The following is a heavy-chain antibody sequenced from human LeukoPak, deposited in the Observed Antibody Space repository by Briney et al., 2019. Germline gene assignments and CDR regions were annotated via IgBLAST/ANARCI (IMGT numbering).Heavy chain of an antibody. Sequence: GGALRLSCAASGFTFISYDMSCVRQAPGKGLEWVSAISGSGASSYYADSVKGRFTISRDNSKNTLSLQMSTLRAEDTALYYCAKKSVSGGEYNWFDPWGQGTLVTVSS. CDR1: GFTFISYD. CDR3: AKKSVSGGEYNWFDP. J-gene: IGHJ5*02. V-gene: IGHV3-23*01. CDR2: ISGSGASS. D-gene: IGHD2-21*01.